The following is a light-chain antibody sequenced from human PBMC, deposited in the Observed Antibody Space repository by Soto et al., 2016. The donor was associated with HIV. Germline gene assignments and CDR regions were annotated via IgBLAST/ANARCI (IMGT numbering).Light chain of an antibody. CDR1: QGISNS. Sequence: DIQTTQSPSSLPASVGDRVTITCRASQGISNSLAWYQQKPGKAPKLLLYAASRLESGVPSRFSGSGSGTDYTLTISSLQPEDFATYYCQQYYSTPRTFGQGTKVGIK. CDR3: QQYYSTPRT. J-gene: IGKJ1*01. V-gene: IGKV1-NL1*01. CDR2: AAS.